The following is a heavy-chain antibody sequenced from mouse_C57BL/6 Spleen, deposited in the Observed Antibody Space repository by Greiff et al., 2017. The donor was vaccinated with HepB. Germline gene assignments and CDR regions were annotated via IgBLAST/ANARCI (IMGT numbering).Heavy chain of an antibody. J-gene: IGHJ2*01. D-gene: IGHD3-3*01. CDR1: GFTFSSYA. V-gene: IGHV5-4*01. CDR3: ARDGRDEDYFDY. CDR2: ISDGGSYT. Sequence: EVHLVESGGGLVKPGGSLKLSCAASGFTFSSYAMSWVRQTPEKRLEWVATISDGGSYTYYPDNVKGRFTISRDNAKNNLYLQMSHLKSEDTAMYYCARDGRDEDYFDYWGQGTTLTVSS.